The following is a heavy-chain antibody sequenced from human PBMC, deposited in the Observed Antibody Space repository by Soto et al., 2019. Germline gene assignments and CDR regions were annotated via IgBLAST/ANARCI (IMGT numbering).Heavy chain of an antibody. Sequence: QVQLVQSGAEVKKPGSSVKVSCKASGGTFSSYTISWVRQAPGQGLEWMGRIIPILGIANYAQKFQGRVTIPADKATSTAYMELSSLRSEDTAVYYCARGGDSNAFDIWGQGTMVTVSS. D-gene: IGHD3-22*01. CDR3: ARGGDSNAFDI. V-gene: IGHV1-69*02. J-gene: IGHJ3*02. CDR1: GGTFSSYT. CDR2: IIPILGIA.